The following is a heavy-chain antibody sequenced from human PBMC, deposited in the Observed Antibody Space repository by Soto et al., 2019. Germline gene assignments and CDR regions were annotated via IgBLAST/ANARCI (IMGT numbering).Heavy chain of an antibody. CDR3: AREGCNQHYSDY. D-gene: IGHD4-4*01. V-gene: IGHV3-30-3*01. Sequence: GGSLRLSCAASGFTFSHFARHWVRQAPGKGLEWVAVISYDSSKKYYADSVKGRFTISRDNSKNTLYVQVNSLRVEDTAIYYCAREGCNQHYSDYRGQGTLVTVSS. CDR1: GFTFSHFA. CDR2: ISYDSSKK. J-gene: IGHJ4*02.